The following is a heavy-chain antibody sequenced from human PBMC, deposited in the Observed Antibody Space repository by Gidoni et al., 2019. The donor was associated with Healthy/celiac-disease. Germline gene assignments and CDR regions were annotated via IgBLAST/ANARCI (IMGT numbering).Heavy chain of an antibody. CDR1: GDCVSSNSAA. CDR2: TYYRSKWYN. Sequence: QVQLPQSGPGLVKPSQTLPLPFPISGDCVSSNSAAWNWIRQSPSRGLEWLGRTYYRSKWYNDYAVSVKSRITINPDTSKNQFSLQLNSVTPEDTAVYYCAHEKWLRRGVFDYWGQGTLVTVSS. V-gene: IGHV6-1*01. CDR3: AHEKWLRRGVFDY. J-gene: IGHJ4*02. D-gene: IGHD5-12*01.